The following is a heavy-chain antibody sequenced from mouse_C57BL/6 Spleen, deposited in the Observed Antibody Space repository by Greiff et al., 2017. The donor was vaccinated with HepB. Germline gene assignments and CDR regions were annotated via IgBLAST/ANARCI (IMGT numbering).Heavy chain of an antibody. CDR1: GYTFTSYG. D-gene: IGHD1-1*01. Sequence: VQLQQSGAELARPGASVKLSCKASGYTFTSYGMSWVKQRTGQGLEWIGEIYPRSGNTYYNEKFKGKATLTADKSSSTAYMELRSLTSEDSAVYFCARSPDGSSFFDYWGQGTTLTVSS. V-gene: IGHV1-81*01. J-gene: IGHJ2*01. CDR2: IYPRSGNT. CDR3: ARSPDGSSFFDY.